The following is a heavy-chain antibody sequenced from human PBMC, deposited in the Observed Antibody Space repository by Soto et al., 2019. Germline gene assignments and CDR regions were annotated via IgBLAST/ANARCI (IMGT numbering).Heavy chain of an antibody. J-gene: IGHJ4*02. Sequence: GESLRLTCVASGFTVNSNFMSWVRQAPGKGLEWVSIIYSDGTTYYADSVKGRFTISRDNSKNTLYLQIDTLRAEDTAVYYCASRRNPYGAYDYWGQGTLVTVSS. CDR3: ASRRNPYGAYDY. V-gene: IGHV3-66*01. D-gene: IGHD2-21*01. CDR2: IYSDGTT. CDR1: GFTVNSNF.